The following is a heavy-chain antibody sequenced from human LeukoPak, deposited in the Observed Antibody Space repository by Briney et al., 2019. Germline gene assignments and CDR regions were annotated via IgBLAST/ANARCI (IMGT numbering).Heavy chain of an antibody. D-gene: IGHD2-21*01. CDR3: ARTNCGGFAP. Sequence: GGSLRLSCAASGFTFSLYWMLGPPQAPGKRLVCGSLIYSYESHTNYAHSVTGRFTSSRDHAKNTVYLQLNSLRAQDTAVYYCARTNCGGFAPWGQGTLVTVSS. J-gene: IGHJ5*02. CDR2: IYSYESHT. V-gene: IGHV3-74*01. CDR1: GFTFSLYW.